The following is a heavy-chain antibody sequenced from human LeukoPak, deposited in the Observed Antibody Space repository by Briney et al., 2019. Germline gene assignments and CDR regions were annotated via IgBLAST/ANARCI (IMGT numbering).Heavy chain of an antibody. J-gene: IGHJ4*02. V-gene: IGHV3-49*04. D-gene: IGHD3-22*01. CDR2: IRSKTYRGTA. Sequence: GGSLRLSCTASGFTFGDYAMSWVRQAPGKGLEWVGFIRSKTYRGTAEYAASLKGRFTISRDDSKSIAYLQTNSLKTDDTAVYYCTSVYDTSAYYHSGVDYWGQGTLVTVSS. CDR1: GFTFGDYA. CDR3: TSVYDTSAYYHSGVDY.